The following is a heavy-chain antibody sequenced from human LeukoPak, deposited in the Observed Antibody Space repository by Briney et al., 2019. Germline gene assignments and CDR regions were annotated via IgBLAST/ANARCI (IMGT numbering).Heavy chain of an antibody. CDR1: GFVFSNYA. Sequence: PGGSLRLSCATSGFVFSNYAMNWVRQAPGKGLEYVSAITGDGSTPHYANSVKGRFTISRDNSKNTLYLQMGSLRSEDMAVYYCARVGFSGYDSWGQGTLVTVSS. V-gene: IGHV3-64*01. D-gene: IGHD5-12*01. J-gene: IGHJ5*02. CDR3: ARVGFSGYDS. CDR2: ITGDGSTP.